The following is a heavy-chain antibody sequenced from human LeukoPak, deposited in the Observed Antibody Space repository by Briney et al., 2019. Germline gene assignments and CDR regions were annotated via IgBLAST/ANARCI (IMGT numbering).Heavy chain of an antibody. CDR3: ARGLYALRYAFDI. CDR1: GFTFSSYW. D-gene: IGHD3-16*01. J-gene: IGHJ3*02. Sequence: GGSLRLSCAASGFTFSSYWMTWVRQAPGKGLEWVANMNQDGSKNYYVDSVKGRFTISRDNAKNSLYLQMNSLRAEDTALYYCARGLYALRYAFDIWGQGTMVTVSS. CDR2: MNQDGSKN. V-gene: IGHV3-7*03.